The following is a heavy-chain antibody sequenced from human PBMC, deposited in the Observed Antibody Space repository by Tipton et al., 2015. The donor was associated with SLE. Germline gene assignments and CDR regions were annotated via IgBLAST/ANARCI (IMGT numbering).Heavy chain of an antibody. V-gene: IGHV1-58*02. CDR1: GFTFTSPA. J-gene: IGHJ5*02. CDR2: IVVGSGNT. Sequence: QSGPEVKKPGTSVKVSCKASGFTFTSPAMQWVRQARGQRLEWIGWIVVGSGNTNYAQKFQERVTITRDMSPSTAYMELSSLRSEDTAVYYCAANGRFLEGLSGFDPWGQGTLVTVSS. D-gene: IGHD3-3*01. CDR3: AANGRFLEGLSGFDP.